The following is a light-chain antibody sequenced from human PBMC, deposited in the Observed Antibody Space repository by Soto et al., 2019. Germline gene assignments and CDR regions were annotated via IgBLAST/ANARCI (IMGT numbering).Light chain of an antibody. CDR3: HQRSNWPT. J-gene: IGKJ2*01. V-gene: IGKV3-11*01. CDR1: QSVSSY. Sequence: EIVLTQSPATLSLSPGERATLSCRASQSVSSYLAWYQQKPGQAPRLLIYDASNRATGIPARFSGSGSGTDFTLTISNLEPEDFAVYYCHQRSNWPTFGQGTQLEIK. CDR2: DAS.